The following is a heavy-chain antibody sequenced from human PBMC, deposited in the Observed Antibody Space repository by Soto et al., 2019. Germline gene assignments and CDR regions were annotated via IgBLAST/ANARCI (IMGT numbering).Heavy chain of an antibody. J-gene: IGHJ1*01. CDR3: AHNGDHVLRYFQH. Sequence: QVTLKESGPTLVKPTQTLTLTRDFFGLSLYTSGMAVAWIRQSPGKALEWLALIYWDDDKYYSPSLKSRLTITRDNFKNQVVLTMTNLNPADTATYFCAHNGDHVLRYFQHWGPGTLVTVSS. V-gene: IGHV2-5*02. CDR1: GLSLYTSGMA. CDR2: IYWDDDK. D-gene: IGHD4-17*01.